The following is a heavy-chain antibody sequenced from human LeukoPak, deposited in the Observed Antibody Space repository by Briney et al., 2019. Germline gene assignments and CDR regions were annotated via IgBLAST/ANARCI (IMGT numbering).Heavy chain of an antibody. Sequence: SETLSLTCAVSGGSISSSNWWSWIRQPPGKGLEWIGYIYYSGSTNYNPSLKSRVTISVDTSKNQFSLKLSSVTATDTAVYYCARRGPVAQLYYYYYYMDVWGKGTTVTVSS. CDR3: ARRGPVAQLYYYYYYMDV. J-gene: IGHJ6*03. CDR1: GGSISSSNW. V-gene: IGHV4-4*02. D-gene: IGHD6-19*01. CDR2: IYYSGST.